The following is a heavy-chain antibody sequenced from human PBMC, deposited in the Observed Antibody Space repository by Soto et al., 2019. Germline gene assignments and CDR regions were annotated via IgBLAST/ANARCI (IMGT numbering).Heavy chain of an antibody. CDR1: GFSLSTSGVG. J-gene: IGHJ3*02. CDR2: IYWDDDK. CDR3: AHRRVGATVAFDAFDI. D-gene: IGHD1-26*01. Sequence: QITLKESGPTLVKPTQTLTLTCTFSGFSLSTSGVGVGWIRQPPGKALEWLALIYWDDDKRYSPSLKSRLTINKDTSKHQVVLTMTNMDPVDTATYYCAHRRVGATVAFDAFDIWGQGTMVTVSS. V-gene: IGHV2-5*02.